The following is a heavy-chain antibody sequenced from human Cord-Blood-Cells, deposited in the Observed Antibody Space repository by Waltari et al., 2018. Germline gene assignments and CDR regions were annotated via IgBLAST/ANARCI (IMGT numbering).Heavy chain of an antibody. CDR2: ISWNSGSI. J-gene: IGHJ3*02. CDR1: GFTLDDYD. Sequence: EVQLVESGGGLVQPGRSLRLSCAASGFTLDDYDMHWLRLAPGKGLEWVSGISWNSGSIGYADSVKGRFTISRDNAKNSLYLQMNSLRAEDTALYYCAKGKGSGSYDAFDIWGQGTMVTVSS. D-gene: IGHD1-26*01. CDR3: AKGKGSGSYDAFDI. V-gene: IGHV3-9*01.